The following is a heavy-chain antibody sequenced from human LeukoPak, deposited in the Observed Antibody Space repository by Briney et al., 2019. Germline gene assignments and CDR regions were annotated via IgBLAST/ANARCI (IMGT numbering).Heavy chain of an antibody. V-gene: IGHV4-30-4*08. J-gene: IGHJ4*02. CDR2: IYYSGST. CDR1: GGSISSGDYY. Sequence: SETLSLTCTVSGGSISSGDYYWSWIRRPPGKGLEWIGYIYYSGSTYYNPSLKSRVTISVDTSKNQFSLKLSSVTAADTAVYYCARDPAVLWFGESDWGQGTLVTVSS. CDR3: ARDPAVLWFGESD. D-gene: IGHD3-10*01.